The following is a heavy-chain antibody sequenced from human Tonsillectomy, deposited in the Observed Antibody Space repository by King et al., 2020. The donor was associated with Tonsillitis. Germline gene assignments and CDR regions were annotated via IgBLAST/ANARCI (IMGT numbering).Heavy chain of an antibody. CDR2: IVSNDEK. J-gene: IGHJ4*02. D-gene: IGHD4-17*01. CDR3: AQIYGEYSTVFES. CDR1: GFSLSNTKMG. Sequence: TLKESGPVLVKPTETLTLTCTVSGFSLSNTKMGVSWIRQPPGKALEWLAHIVSNDEKSFSASLKSRLTISTDTSKSQVVLTITNVDPVDTATYFCAQIYGEYSTVFESWGQGTLVTVSS. V-gene: IGHV2-26*01.